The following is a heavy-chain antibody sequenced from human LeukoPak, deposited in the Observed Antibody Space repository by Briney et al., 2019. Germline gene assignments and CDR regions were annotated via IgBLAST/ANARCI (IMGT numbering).Heavy chain of an antibody. CDR1: GYTVTGYD. J-gene: IGHJ4*02. D-gene: IGHD5-12*01. CDR2: INPNSGGT. CDR3: ASARGYSDFDSYFDY. Sequence: ASVKVSCKASGYTVTGYDMHWVRQAPGQGPEWMGWINPNSGGTNYAQKFQCRVTLTLATSIGTAYMELSRLKSDDTAVYYCASARGYSDFDSYFDYWGQGTLVTVSS. V-gene: IGHV1-2*02.